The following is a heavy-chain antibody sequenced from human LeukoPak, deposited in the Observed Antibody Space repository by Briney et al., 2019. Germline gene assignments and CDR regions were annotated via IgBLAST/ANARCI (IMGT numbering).Heavy chain of an antibody. CDR2: INHSGST. J-gene: IGHJ6*02. CDR3: ARGGGTVTRPLDYDYGMDV. Sequence: SETLSLTCTVSGGSISSYYWSWIRQPPGKGLEWIGEINHSGSTNYNPSLKSRVTISVDTSKNQFSLKLSSVTAADPAVYYCARGGGTVTRPLDYDYGMDVWGQGTTVTVSS. CDR1: GGSISSYY. D-gene: IGHD4-4*01. V-gene: IGHV4-34*01.